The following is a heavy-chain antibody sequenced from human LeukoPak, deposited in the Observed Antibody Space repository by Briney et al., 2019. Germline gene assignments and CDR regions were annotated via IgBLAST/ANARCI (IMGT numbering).Heavy chain of an antibody. V-gene: IGHV4-34*01. D-gene: IGHD6-13*01. Sequence: SETLSLTCAVYGGSLSGYYWSWIRQPPGKGLEWIGEINHSGSTNYNPSLKSRVTISVDTSKNQFSLKLSSVTAADTAVYYCARFPAAAGTRLDYWGQGTLVTVSS. CDR3: ARFPAAAGTRLDY. CDR2: INHSGST. J-gene: IGHJ4*02. CDR1: GGSLSGYY.